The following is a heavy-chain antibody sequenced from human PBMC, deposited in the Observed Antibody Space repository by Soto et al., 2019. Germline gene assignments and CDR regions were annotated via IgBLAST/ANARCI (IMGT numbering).Heavy chain of an antibody. Sequence: ASVKVSCKASGYTFTSYYMHWMRQAPGQGLEWMGIINPSGGSTSYAQKFQGRVTMTRDTSTSTVYMELSSLRSEDTAVYYCARXFIPAAIGGYYYYGMDVWGQGTTVTVSS. CDR2: INPSGGST. V-gene: IGHV1-46*01. J-gene: IGHJ6*02. CDR1: GYTFTSYY. CDR3: ARXFIPAAIGGYYYYGMDV. D-gene: IGHD2-2*02.